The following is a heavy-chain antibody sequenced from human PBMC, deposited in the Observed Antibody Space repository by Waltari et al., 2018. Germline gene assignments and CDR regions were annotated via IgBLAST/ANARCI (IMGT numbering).Heavy chain of an antibody. J-gene: IGHJ3*02. CDR2: ISSSSSTI. CDR1: GFTFSSYS. D-gene: IGHD6-19*01. Sequence: EVQLVESGGGLVQPGGSLRLSCAASGFTFSSYSMNWVRQAPGKGLEWVSYISSSSSTIYYADSVKGRFTISRDNAKNSLYLQMNSLRAEDTAVYYCARVLVFSEVADHDAFDIWGQGTMVTVSS. V-gene: IGHV3-48*04. CDR3: ARVLVFSEVADHDAFDI.